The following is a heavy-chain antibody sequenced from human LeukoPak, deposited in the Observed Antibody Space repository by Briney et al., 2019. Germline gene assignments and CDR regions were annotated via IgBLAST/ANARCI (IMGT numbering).Heavy chain of an antibody. D-gene: IGHD3-22*01. V-gene: IGHV3-48*03. J-gene: IGHJ4*02. CDR3: ARGLTSYYDSSGYW. Sequence: PGGSLRLSCAASGFTFSSYEMNWVRQAPGKGLEWVSYISGLGTTIYYADSVKGRFAISRDNAKNSLYLQMNSLRAEDTAVYYCARGLTSYYDSSGYWGGQETLVTVSS. CDR2: ISGLGTTI. CDR1: GFTFSSYE.